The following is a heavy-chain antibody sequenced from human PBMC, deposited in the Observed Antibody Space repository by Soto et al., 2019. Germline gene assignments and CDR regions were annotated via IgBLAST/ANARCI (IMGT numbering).Heavy chain of an antibody. Sequence: NPSETLSLTCTVSGGSISSYYWSWIRQPAGKGLEWIGRIYTGGSTNYNPSLKSRVTMSVDTSKNQFSLKLSSVTAADTAVYYCAREKNWTPINWFDPWGQGTLVTVSS. CDR3: AREKNWTPINWFDP. V-gene: IGHV4-4*07. CDR2: IYTGGST. J-gene: IGHJ5*02. D-gene: IGHD1-1*01. CDR1: GGSISSYY.